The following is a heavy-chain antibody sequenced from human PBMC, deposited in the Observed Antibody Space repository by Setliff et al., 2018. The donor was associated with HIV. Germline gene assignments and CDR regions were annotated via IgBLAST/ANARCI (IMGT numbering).Heavy chain of an antibody. CDR3: ARDQPQDYDSLTGYYTGRYFDY. CDR1: GGSVGSSSYY. CDR2: VYYTGSI. D-gene: IGHD3-9*01. V-gene: IGHV4-39*07. Sequence: SETLSLTCTVSGGSVGSSSYYWAWIRQPPGKGLEWIGSVYYTGSIKYNPSLESRVTISIDTSENQFSLRLTSVTAADTAVYYCARDQPQDYDSLTGYYTGRYFDYWGRGTLVTVSS. J-gene: IGHJ4*02.